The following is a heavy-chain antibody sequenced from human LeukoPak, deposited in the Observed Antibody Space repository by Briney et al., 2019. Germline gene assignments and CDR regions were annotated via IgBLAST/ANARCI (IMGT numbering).Heavy chain of an antibody. J-gene: IGHJ4*02. D-gene: IGHD3-10*01. CDR2: IIPIFGTA. CDR1: GGTFSSYA. V-gene: IGHV1-69*06. Sequence: SVKVSCKASGGTFSSYAISWVRQAPGQGLEWMGGIIPIFGTANYAQKFQGRVTITADRSTSTVYMELISLRSEDTAMYYCARGLGDFGEYDYWGQGTLVTVSS. CDR3: ARGLGDFGEYDY.